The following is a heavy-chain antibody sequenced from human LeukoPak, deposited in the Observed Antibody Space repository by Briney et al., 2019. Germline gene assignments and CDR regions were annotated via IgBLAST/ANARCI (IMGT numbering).Heavy chain of an antibody. V-gene: IGHV4-30-2*01. CDR1: GGSISSGLYS. CDR3: ARVSRGDSVAGDY. D-gene: IGHD6-19*01. CDR2: IHHSGST. J-gene: IGHJ4*02. Sequence: PSQTLSLTCAVSGGSISSGLYSWTWIRQPPGKGLEYIGYIHHSGSTFHNPSLKSRVTISGDRSKNQFSLKLSSVTAADTAVYYCARVSRGDSVAGDYWGQGTLVTVSS.